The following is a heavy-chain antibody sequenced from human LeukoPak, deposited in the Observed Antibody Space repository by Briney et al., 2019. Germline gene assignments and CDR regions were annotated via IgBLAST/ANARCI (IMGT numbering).Heavy chain of an antibody. V-gene: IGHV3-21*01. J-gene: IGHJ3*01. CDR2: ISWKSGNI. D-gene: IGHD1-26*01. CDR1: GFTFSTYS. CDR3: ARDSGSYSY. Sequence: GGSLRLSCAASGFTFSTYSMNWVRQAPGKGLEWVSGISWKSGNIGYADSVKGRFTISRDNAKNSLYLQMNSLRAEDTAVYYCARDSGSYSYWGQGTMVTVSS.